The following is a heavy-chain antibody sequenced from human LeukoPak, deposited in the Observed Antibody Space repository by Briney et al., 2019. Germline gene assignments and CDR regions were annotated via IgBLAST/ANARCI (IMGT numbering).Heavy chain of an antibody. D-gene: IGHD1-7*01. V-gene: IGHV3-48*01. Sequence: PGGSLRLSCAASGFTFSSYSMNWVRQAPGKGLEWVSYISSSSSTIYYADSVKGRFTISRDNAKNSLYLQMNSLRAEDTAVYYCARVGADNRNYGPDAFDIWGQGTMVAVSS. J-gene: IGHJ3*02. CDR1: GFTFSSYS. CDR3: ARVGADNRNYGPDAFDI. CDR2: ISSSSSTI.